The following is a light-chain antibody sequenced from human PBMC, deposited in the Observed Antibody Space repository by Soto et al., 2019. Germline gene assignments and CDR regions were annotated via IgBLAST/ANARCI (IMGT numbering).Light chain of an antibody. J-gene: IGLJ3*02. CDR2: EVS. CDR1: SSDVGGYNY. Sequence: QSALTQPASVSGSPGQSITISCTGTSSDVGGYNYVSWYQQHPGKAPKLMICEVSKRPSGVSSRFSGSKSGNTASLTISGLQAEDEADYYCTSYTSSSTLVFGGGTKLTVL. V-gene: IGLV2-14*01. CDR3: TSYTSSSTLV.